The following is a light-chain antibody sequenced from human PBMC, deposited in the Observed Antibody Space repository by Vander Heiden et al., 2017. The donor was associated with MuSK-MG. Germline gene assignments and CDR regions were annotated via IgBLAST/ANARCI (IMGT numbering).Light chain of an antibody. Sequence: SYELPQPPSVSVSTGQTASITCSGDQLGDKYACLYQQKPGQSPVLVIYQDSKRPSGIPERFSGSNSGNTATLTISGTQAMDEADYYCQAWDSSTAHVVFGGGTKLTVL. CDR3: QAWDSSTAHVV. V-gene: IGLV3-1*01. CDR2: QDS. CDR1: QLGDKY. J-gene: IGLJ2*01.